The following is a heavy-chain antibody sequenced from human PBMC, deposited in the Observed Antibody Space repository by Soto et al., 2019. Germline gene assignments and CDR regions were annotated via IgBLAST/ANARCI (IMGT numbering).Heavy chain of an antibody. CDR2: LSSDGFGA. D-gene: IGHD3-16*01. V-gene: IGHV3-74*03. CDR1: GFSLSPYW. Sequence: SLRLSCAASGFSLSPYWMHWVRQVPGRGLEWVARLSSDGFGAAYADSVKGRFFISRDIARNTLSLQMNSLRADDTAVYYCARDLGGPDYWGRGTSVTVSS. CDR3: ARDLGGPDY. J-gene: IGHJ4*02.